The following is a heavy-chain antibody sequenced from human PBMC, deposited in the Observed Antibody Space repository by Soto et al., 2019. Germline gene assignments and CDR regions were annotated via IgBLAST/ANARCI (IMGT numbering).Heavy chain of an antibody. CDR3: AKDRGNSQNVRENWFDP. Sequence: PGGSLRLSCAASGFTFSSYAMSWVRQAPGKGLEWVSAISGSGGSTYYADSVKGRFTISRDNSKNTLYLQMNSLRAEDTAVYYCAKDRGNSQNVRENWFDPWGQGTLVTVSS. CDR1: GFTFSSYA. D-gene: IGHD3-10*01. V-gene: IGHV3-23*01. J-gene: IGHJ5*02. CDR2: ISGSGGST.